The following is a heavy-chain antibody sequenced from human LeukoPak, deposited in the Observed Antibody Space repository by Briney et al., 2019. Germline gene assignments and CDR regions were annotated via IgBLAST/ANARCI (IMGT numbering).Heavy chain of an antibody. V-gene: IGHV3-23*01. CDR2: ISGRGDSGGST. D-gene: IGHD3-10*01. CDR1: GFTFSTYA. J-gene: IGHJ4*02. CDR3: AKVIITGAFPDYFDN. Sequence: PGGSLRLSCAASGFTFSTYAMSWVRQAPGKGPEWVSSISGRGDSGGSTYYADSVKGRFTISRDNSKNTLSPQMNSLRADDTAIYYCAKVIITGAFPDYFDNWGQGTLVTVSS.